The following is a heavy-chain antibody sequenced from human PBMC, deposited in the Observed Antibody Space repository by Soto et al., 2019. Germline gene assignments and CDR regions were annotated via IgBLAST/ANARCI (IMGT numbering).Heavy chain of an antibody. CDR2: IYYRGST. V-gene: IGHV4-59*12. CDR3: ARDRAFQH. D-gene: IGHD3-10*01. Sequence: KASETLSLTCTVSGGSISSYYWSWIRQSPGKGLEWIGYIYYRGSTNHNPSLKSRVTISVDTSKNQFSLKLSSVTAADTAVYYCARDRAFQHWGQGTLVTVSS. J-gene: IGHJ1*01. CDR1: GGSISSYY.